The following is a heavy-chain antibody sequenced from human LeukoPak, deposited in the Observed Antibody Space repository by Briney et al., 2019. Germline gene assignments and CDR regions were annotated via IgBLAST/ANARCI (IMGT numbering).Heavy chain of an antibody. V-gene: IGHV3-23*01. CDR2: ITDSGGST. D-gene: IGHD4-17*01. Sequence: GGSLRLSCAASGFTFSSYAMSWVRQAPGKGLEWVSAITDSGGSTYYADSVKGRFTISRDNSKNTLLLQMNSLRAEDTAVYYCAKGDGDYNYYYYGMDVWGQGTTVTVSS. CDR1: GFTFSSYA. J-gene: IGHJ6*02. CDR3: AKGDGDYNYYYYGMDV.